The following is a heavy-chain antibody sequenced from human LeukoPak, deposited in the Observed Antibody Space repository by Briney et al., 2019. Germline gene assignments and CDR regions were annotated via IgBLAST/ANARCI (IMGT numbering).Heavy chain of an antibody. Sequence: GGSLRLSCAASGFTFSSYSMHWVRQAPGRGLEWVSSISSSSTYIYYTDSVKGRFTISRDNAKNSLYLQMNSLRAEDTAVYYCARDRSGSYQSQYYFDYWGQGTLVTVSS. J-gene: IGHJ4*02. CDR3: ARDRSGSYQSQYYFDY. CDR1: GFTFSSYS. V-gene: IGHV3-21*01. CDR2: ISSSSTYI. D-gene: IGHD1-26*01.